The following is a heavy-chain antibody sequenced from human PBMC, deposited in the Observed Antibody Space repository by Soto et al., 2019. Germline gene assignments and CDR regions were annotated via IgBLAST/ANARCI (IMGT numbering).Heavy chain of an antibody. D-gene: IGHD3-3*01. J-gene: IGHJ4*02. Sequence: EVQLLESGGGLVQPGGSLRLSCAASGFTFSSYAMSWVRQAPGKGLEWVSAISGSGGSTYYADSVKGRFTISRDNSKNTLYLQMNSLRAEDTAVYYCAKAPPRCYDFWSGYSNRLCYFDYCGQGTLVTVSS. V-gene: IGHV3-23*01. CDR2: ISGSGGST. CDR3: AKAPPRCYDFWSGYSNRLCYFDY. CDR1: GFTFSSYA.